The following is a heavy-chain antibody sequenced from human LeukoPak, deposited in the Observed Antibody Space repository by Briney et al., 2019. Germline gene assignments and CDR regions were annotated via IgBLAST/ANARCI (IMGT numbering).Heavy chain of an antibody. V-gene: IGHV1-2*02. CDR1: AYTFTGYY. D-gene: IGHD2-15*01. CDR2: INPNSGGT. J-gene: IGHJ5*02. Sequence: ASVKVSCKAYAYTFTGYYVHWVRQAPGQGLEWMGWINPNSGGTNSAQKFQGGVTMTRDTSISTAYMELSRLRSDDTAVYYCARGYCSGGSCYWFDPWGQGTLVTVSS. CDR3: ARGYCSGGSCYWFDP.